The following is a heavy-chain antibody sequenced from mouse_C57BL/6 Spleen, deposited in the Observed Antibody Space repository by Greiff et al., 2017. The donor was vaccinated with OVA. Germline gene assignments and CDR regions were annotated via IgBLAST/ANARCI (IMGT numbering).Heavy chain of an antibody. Sequence: LKESGPELVKPGASVKIPCKASGYTFPDYNLDWVKQSHGKSLEWIGDINLNNGGTIYNQKFKGKATLTVDKSSSPAYMERRSLTSEDTAVYYCERWVVADAMDYWGQGTSVTVSS. CDR3: ERWVVADAMDY. D-gene: IGHD1-1*01. J-gene: IGHJ4*01. CDR2: INLNNGGT. V-gene: IGHV1-18*01. CDR1: GYTFPDYN.